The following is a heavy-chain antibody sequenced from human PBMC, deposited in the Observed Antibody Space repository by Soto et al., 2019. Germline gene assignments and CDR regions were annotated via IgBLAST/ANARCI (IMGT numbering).Heavy chain of an antibody. CDR2: MSTYSGNT. CDR1: GYTFTSYG. J-gene: IGHJ3*02. D-gene: IGHD2-2*01. V-gene: IGHV1-8*02. Sequence: GASVKVSCKASGYTFTSYGISWVRQAPGQGLEWMGWMSTYSGNTSYAQKFQGRVTMTRNTSISTAYMELSSLRSEDTAVYYCARGEAREVQLLLHDAFDIWGQGTIVTVSS. CDR3: ARGEAREVQLLLHDAFDI.